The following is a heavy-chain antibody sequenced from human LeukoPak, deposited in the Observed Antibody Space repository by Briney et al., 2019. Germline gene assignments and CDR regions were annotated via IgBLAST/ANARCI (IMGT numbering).Heavy chain of an antibody. Sequence: TGGSLRLSCAASGFTVSSNYMSWVRQAPGKGLEWVSVIYSGGSTYYADSVKGRFTISRDNSKNTLYLQMNSLRAEDTAVYYCARLRTGYFDYWGQGTLVTVSS. V-gene: IGHV3-53*01. D-gene: IGHD3/OR15-3a*01. CDR1: GFTVSSNY. J-gene: IGHJ4*02. CDR2: IYSGGST. CDR3: ARLRTGYFDY.